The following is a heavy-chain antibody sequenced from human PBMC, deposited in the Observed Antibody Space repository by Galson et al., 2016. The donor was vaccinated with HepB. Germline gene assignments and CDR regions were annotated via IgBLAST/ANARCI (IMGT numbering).Heavy chain of an antibody. CDR3: ARENRKDSSSWYGGMDV. CDR2: INWQSGNV. Sequence: SLRLSCAASGFRFGDHAMNWVRQVSGKGLEWVAGINWQSGNVAYAGAVAGRFTVSRDNAENSPYLQMNSLRPEDTALYYCARENRKDSSSWYGGMDVWGQGTTVTVSS. V-gene: IGHV3-9*01. D-gene: IGHD2-2*01. CDR1: GFRFGDHA. J-gene: IGHJ6*02.